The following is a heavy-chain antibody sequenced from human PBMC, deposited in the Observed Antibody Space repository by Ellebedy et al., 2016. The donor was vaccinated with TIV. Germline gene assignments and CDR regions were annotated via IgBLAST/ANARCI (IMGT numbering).Heavy chain of an antibody. CDR2: ISWNSGSI. V-gene: IGHV3-9*01. CDR1: GFTVDDYA. D-gene: IGHD3-3*01. CDR3: AKDLELRFFKMEAFDI. Sequence: GGSLRLXXAASGFTVDDYAMHWFRQAPGRGLEWVSGISWNSGSIGYADSVKGRFTISRDNAKNSLYLQMNSLRTEDTALYYCAKDLELRFFKMEAFDIWGQGTMVTVSS. J-gene: IGHJ3*02.